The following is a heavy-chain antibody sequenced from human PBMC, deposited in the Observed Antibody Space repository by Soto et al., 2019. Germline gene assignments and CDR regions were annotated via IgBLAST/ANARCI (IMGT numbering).Heavy chain of an antibody. CDR3: AKNYDFWSGYSPFDY. D-gene: IGHD3-3*01. V-gene: IGHV3-30*18. CDR1: GFTFSSYG. J-gene: IGHJ4*02. CDR2: ISYDGSNK. Sequence: QVQLVESGGGVVQPGRSLRLSCAASGFTFSSYGMHWVRQAPGKGLEWVAVISYDGSNKYYADSVKGRFTISRDNSKNTLYLQMNSLRAEDTAVYYCAKNYDFWSGYSPFDYWGQGTLVTVSS.